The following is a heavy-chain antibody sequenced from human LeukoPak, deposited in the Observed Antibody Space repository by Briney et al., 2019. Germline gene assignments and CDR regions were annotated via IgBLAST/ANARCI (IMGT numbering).Heavy chain of an antibody. D-gene: IGHD5-18*01. Sequence: PGGSLRLSCAASGFTFSSYAMSWVRQAPGKGLEWVSAISGSGGSTYCADSVKGRFTISRDNSKNTLYLQMNSLRAEDTAVYYCARGGYSYGAFDYWGQGTLVTVSS. CDR2: ISGSGGST. V-gene: IGHV3-23*01. J-gene: IGHJ4*02. CDR1: GFTFSSYA. CDR3: ARGGYSYGAFDY.